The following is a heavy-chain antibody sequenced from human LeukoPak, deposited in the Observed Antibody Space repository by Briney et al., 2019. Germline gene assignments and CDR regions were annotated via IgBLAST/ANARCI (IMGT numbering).Heavy chain of an antibody. J-gene: IGHJ4*02. Sequence: PGGSLRLSCAVSGFSFSSFWMNWVRQTPGKGLEWVANIKQDGSEKYYVDSVKGRFTISRDNAKKSIYLEMNRLRAEDTAVYYCARGSGWLVHYWGQGTLVTVSS. CDR2: IKQDGSEK. V-gene: IGHV3-7*01. CDR1: GFSFSSFW. D-gene: IGHD5-24*01. CDR3: ARGSGWLVHY.